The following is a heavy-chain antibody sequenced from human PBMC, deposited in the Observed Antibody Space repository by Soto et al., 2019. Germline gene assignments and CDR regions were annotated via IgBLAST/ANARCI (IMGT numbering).Heavy chain of an antibody. Sequence: QVQLVESGGGVVQPGRSLRLSCAASGFTFSSYGMHWVRQAPGKGLEWVAVIWYDGSNKYYADSVKGRFTISRDNSENTLYLQMNSLRAEDTAVYYCAREDTQQYYFDYWGQGTLVTVSS. V-gene: IGHV3-33*01. CDR2: IWYDGSNK. CDR1: GFTFSSYG. CDR3: AREDTQQYYFDY. J-gene: IGHJ4*02.